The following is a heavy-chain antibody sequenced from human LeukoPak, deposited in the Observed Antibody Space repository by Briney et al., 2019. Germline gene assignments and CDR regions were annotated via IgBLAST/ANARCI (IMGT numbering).Heavy chain of an antibody. CDR2: IYYSGST. CDR1: GDSISSGDYY. J-gene: IGHJ4*02. V-gene: IGHV4-30-4*01. D-gene: IGHD2-15*01. Sequence: PSQTLSLTCTVSGDSISSGDYYWSWIRQPPGKGLEWIGYIYYSGSTYYNPSLKSRVTISVDTSKNQFSLKLSSVTAADTAVYYCASTYCSGGSCYPGLWGQGTLVTVSS. CDR3: ASTYCSGGSCYPGL.